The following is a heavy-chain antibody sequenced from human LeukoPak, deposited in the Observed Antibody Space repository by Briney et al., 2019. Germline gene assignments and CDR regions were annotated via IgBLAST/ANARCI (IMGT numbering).Heavy chain of an antibody. V-gene: IGHV1-8*01. D-gene: IGHD5-12*01. CDR2: MNPNSGNT. CDR1: GYTFTSYD. Sequence: ASVKVSCKASGYTFTSYDINWVRQATGQGLEWMGWMNPNSGNTGYAQKFQGRVIMTRNTSTSTAYMELSSLRSEDTAVYYCATYSGCDSNWFDPWGQGTLVTVSS. J-gene: IGHJ5*02. CDR3: ATYSGCDSNWFDP.